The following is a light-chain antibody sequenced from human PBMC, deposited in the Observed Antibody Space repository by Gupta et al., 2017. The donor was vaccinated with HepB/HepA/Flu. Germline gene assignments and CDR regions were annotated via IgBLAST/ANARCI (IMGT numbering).Light chain of an antibody. CDR1: QSISSK. J-gene: IGKJ5*01. V-gene: IGKV3-15*01. CDR3: QQKNSWPLT. CDR2: EAS. Sequence: IVMTQSPATLSVSPGERATLSCRASQSISSKLGWFQQKPGQAPRALIYEASNRVTVIPARFSGSGSGTEFTLTISRLQSEDFAIYYCQQKNSWPLTFGQGTRVDI.